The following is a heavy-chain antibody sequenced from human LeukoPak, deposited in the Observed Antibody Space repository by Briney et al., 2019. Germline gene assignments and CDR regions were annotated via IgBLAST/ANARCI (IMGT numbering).Heavy chain of an antibody. D-gene: IGHD1-1*01. CDR3: RCTTAY. Sequence: GGSLRLSCAASGFTVSSNYMSWVRQAPGKGLEWVGFIRSKAYGGTTEYAASVKGRFTISRDDSKSIAYLQMSSLKIEDTAVYYCRCTTAYWGQGTLVTVSS. CDR1: GFTVSSNY. J-gene: IGHJ4*02. CDR2: IRSKAYGGTT. V-gene: IGHV3-22*01.